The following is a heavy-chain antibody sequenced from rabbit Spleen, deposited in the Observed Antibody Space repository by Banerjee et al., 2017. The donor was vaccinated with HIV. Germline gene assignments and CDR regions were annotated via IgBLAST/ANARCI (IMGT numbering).Heavy chain of an antibody. CDR3: ARDTSSSFSSYGMDL. J-gene: IGHJ6*01. CDR2: IYTGSSGST. Sequence: QEQLVEYGGDLVQPEGSLTLTCKASGLDFSSSYWIYWVRQAPGKGLELIACIYTGSSGSTYFATWAKGRFTCSKTSSTTVTLQMTRLTAADTATYFCARDTSSSFSSYGMDLWGPGTLVTVS. CDR1: GLDFSSSYW. D-gene: IGHD1-1*01. V-gene: IGHV1S45*01.